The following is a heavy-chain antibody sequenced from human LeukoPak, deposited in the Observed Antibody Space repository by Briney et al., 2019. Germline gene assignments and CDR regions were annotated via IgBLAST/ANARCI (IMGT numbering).Heavy chain of an antibody. D-gene: IGHD3-22*01. Sequence: ASVKVSCKASGYTFTGYYMHWVRQAPGQGLERMGWINPNSGGTNYAQKFQGRVTMTRDTSISTAYMELSRLRSDDTAVYYCARADSSGYYPLDYWGQGTPVTVSS. V-gene: IGHV1-2*02. CDR3: ARADSSGYYPLDY. CDR1: GYTFTGYY. CDR2: INPNSGGT. J-gene: IGHJ4*02.